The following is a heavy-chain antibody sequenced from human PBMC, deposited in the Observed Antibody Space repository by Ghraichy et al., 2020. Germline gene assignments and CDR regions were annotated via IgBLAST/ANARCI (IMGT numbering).Heavy chain of an antibody. Sequence: ASVKVSCKASGYTFTTYAINWVRQAPGQGLEWMGWMNPHTGNTGYSQKFQGRVTMTRSTSITTAYLELSSLTLEDTAVYYCARVRGAGRATRLFAYWRQGTLVTVSS. CDR3: ARVRGAGRATRLFAY. J-gene: IGHJ4*02. V-gene: IGHV1-8*02. CDR1: GYTFTTYA. CDR2: MNPHTGNT. D-gene: IGHD6-6*01.